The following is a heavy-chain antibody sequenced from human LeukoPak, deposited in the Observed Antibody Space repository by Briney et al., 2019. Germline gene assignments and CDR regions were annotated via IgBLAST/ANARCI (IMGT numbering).Heavy chain of an antibody. J-gene: IGHJ6*02. CDR2: IWYDGSNK. CDR1: GFTFSSYG. Sequence: GRSLRLSCAASGFTFSSYGMHWVRQAPGKGLEWVAVIWYDGSNKYYADSVKGRFTISRDNSKNTLYLQMNSLRAEDTAVYYCARDQSGSYPFDYHGMDVWGQGTTVTVSS. CDR3: ARDQSGSYPFDYHGMDV. D-gene: IGHD1-26*01. V-gene: IGHV3-33*01.